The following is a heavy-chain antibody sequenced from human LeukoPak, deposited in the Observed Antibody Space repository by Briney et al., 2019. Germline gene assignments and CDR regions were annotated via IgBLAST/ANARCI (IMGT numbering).Heavy chain of an antibody. Sequence: PGRSLRLSCAASGFTFSTYAMHWVRQAPGKGLEWLAVISYEGSSKHYAESAKGRFTISRDNSGESLYLQMNALRSEDTALYFCAKGLWAAVGTDLHSWGQGTLVTVSS. J-gene: IGHJ4*02. CDR2: ISYEGSSK. CDR3: AKGLWAAVGTDLHS. D-gene: IGHD6-13*01. V-gene: IGHV3-30*18. CDR1: GFTFSTYA.